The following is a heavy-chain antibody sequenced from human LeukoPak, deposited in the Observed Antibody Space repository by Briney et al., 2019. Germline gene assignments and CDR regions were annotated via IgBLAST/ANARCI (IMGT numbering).Heavy chain of an antibody. CDR1: GFSLSTSGMC. J-gene: IGHJ4*02. V-gene: IGHV2-70*01. CDR3: ARTVVYYDILTGYYKGPFDY. Sequence: SGPTLVNPTQTLTLTCTFSGFSLSTSGMCVSWIRQPPGKALEWLSLIDLDDNKHYSTSLKTRLTISKDTSKNQVVLTMTNMDPVDTATYYCARTVVYYDILTGYYKGPFDYWGQGTLVTVSS. CDR2: IDLDDNK. D-gene: IGHD3-9*01.